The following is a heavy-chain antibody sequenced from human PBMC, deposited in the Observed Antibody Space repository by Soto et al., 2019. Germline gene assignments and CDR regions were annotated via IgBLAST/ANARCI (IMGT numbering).Heavy chain of an antibody. CDR2: ISSESYYI. Sequence: LVESGGGLVKPGGSLRLSCAASGFTFYNYNMNWVRQAPGKGLEWVSSISSESYYIWYADSVEGRFTVSRDNAKNSLVLQMGGLRDEDTAAYYCARDTFTYSRGFMRGRYRGLDVWGQGTTVTVS. CDR3: ARDTFTYSRGFMRGRYRGLDV. D-gene: IGHD3-10*01. V-gene: IGHV3-21*01. CDR1: GFTFYNYN. J-gene: IGHJ6*02.